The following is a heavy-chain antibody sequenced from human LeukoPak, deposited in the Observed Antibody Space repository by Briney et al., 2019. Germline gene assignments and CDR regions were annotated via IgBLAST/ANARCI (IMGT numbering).Heavy chain of an antibody. D-gene: IGHD5-12*01. CDR2: IYPGDSDI. CDR1: GYNFLKYW. CDR3: ARHFGYNGYDGDY. V-gene: IGHV5-51*01. J-gene: IGHJ4*02. Sequence: PGESLQISCKASGYNFLKYWIAWVRQMPGKGLEWMGIIYPGDSDIRYSPSFRGQVTISADKSITTAYLQWSSLKASDTAMYYCARHFGYNGYDGDYWGQGTLVTVSS.